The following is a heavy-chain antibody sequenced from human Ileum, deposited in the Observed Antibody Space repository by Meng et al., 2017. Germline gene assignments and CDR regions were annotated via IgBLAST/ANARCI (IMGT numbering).Heavy chain of an antibody. CDR2: IFYSGST. Sequence: VKLPASGPGLVKPSQTLSLPCTVSGGSISSGGYYGGWIRQHPGKGLEWIGYIFYSGSTYYNSSLKSRINISVDTSKNQFSLKVCSVTAADTAVYYCARVRRGLGLRFDPWGQGTLVTVSS. D-gene: IGHD3/OR15-3a*01. CDR1: GGSISSGGYY. J-gene: IGHJ5*02. CDR3: ARVRRGLGLRFDP. V-gene: IGHV4-31*03.